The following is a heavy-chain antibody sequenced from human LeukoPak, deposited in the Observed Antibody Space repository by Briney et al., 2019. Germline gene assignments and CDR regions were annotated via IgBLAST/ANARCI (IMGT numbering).Heavy chain of an antibody. CDR2: IKSKTDGGTT. J-gene: IGHJ4*02. V-gene: IGHV3-15*01. D-gene: IGHD3-22*01. CDR3: TTGSYDSSGYYYVTRY. Sequence: PGGSLRLSCAASGFTFSNAWMSWVRQAPGKGLEWVGRIKSKTDGGTTDYAAPVKGRFTISRDDSKNTLYLQMNSLKTEDTAVYYCTTGSYDSSGYYYVTRYWGQGTLVTVSS. CDR1: GFTFSNAW.